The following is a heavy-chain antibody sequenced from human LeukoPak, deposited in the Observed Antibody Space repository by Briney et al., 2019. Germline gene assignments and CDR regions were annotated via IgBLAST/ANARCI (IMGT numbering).Heavy chain of an antibody. Sequence: SETLSLTCTVSGGSISSGGYYWSWIRQPPGKGLEWIGSIYHSGSTYYNPSLKSRVTISVDTSKNQFSLKLSSVTAADTAVYYCARDPHDPDAFDIWGQGTMVTVSS. J-gene: IGHJ3*02. CDR3: ARDPHDPDAFDI. CDR2: IYHSGST. CDR1: GGSISSGGYY. V-gene: IGHV4-39*07.